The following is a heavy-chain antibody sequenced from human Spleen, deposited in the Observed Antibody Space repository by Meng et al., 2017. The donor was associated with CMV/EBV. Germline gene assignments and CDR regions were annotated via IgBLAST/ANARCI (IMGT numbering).Heavy chain of an antibody. J-gene: IGHJ4*02. CDR1: VFTFSSYA. Sequence: SVFTFSSYAMSWVRQAPGKGLEWVSAISGSGGSTYYADSVKGRFTISRDNSKNTLYLQMNSLRAEDTAVYYCAKERSLWFGESAFDYWGQGTLVTVSS. V-gene: IGHV3-23*01. CDR2: ISGSGGST. CDR3: AKERSLWFGESAFDY. D-gene: IGHD3-10*01.